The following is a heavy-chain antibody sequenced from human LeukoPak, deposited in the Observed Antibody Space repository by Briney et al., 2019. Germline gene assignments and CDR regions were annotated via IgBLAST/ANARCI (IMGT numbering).Heavy chain of an antibody. V-gene: IGHV3-66*02. Sequence: PGGSLRLSCAASGFTVSSNYMSRVRQAPGKGLEWVSVIYSGGSTYYADSVKGRFTISRDNSKSTLYLQMNRLRAEGQAVYYGARASGVGATMKDDLWGQGTLVTVT. CDR3: ARASGVGATMKDDL. CDR1: GFTVSSNY. D-gene: IGHD1-26*01. J-gene: IGHJ1*01. CDR2: IYSGGST.